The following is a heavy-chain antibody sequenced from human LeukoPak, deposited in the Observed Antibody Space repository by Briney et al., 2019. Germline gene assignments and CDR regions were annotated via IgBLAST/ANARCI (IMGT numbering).Heavy chain of an antibody. CDR3: ARDAAFYAFDI. D-gene: IGHD2-15*01. CDR1: EFTFSIFW. CDR2: IKEDGSEK. J-gene: IGHJ3*02. V-gene: IGHV3-7*01. Sequence: GGSLRLSCAASEFTFSIFWMSWVRQAPGKGLEWVANIKEDGSEKNYVDSVKGRFTISRDNAKNSLYLQMNSLSPEDTAVYYCARDAAFYAFDIWGQGTMVTVSS.